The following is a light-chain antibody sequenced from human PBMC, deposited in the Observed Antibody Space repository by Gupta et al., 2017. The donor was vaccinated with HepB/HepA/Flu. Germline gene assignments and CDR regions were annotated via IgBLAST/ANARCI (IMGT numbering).Light chain of an antibody. Sequence: QSALTQPASVSGSPGQSITISCTGTSSDVGTYNSVSWYQQYPGKAPKLLISDDTNRPSWLSNRFSGSKSGNTASLTISGLQAEDEAEYYYSSFTGTNTLVVFGGGTKLTVL. CDR1: SSDVGTYNS. V-gene: IGLV2-14*03. CDR2: DDT. CDR3: SSFTGTNTLVV. J-gene: IGLJ2*01.